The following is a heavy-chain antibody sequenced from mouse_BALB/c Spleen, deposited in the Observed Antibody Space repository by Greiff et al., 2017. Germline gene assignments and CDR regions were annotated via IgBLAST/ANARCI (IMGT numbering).Heavy chain of an antibody. CDR1: GYTFTSYY. CDR2: INPSNGGT. D-gene: IGHD1-1*01. Sequence: QVQLKQSGAELVKPGASVKLSCKASGYTFTSYYMYWVKQRPGQGLEWIGEINPSNGGTNFNEKFKSKATLTVDKSSSTAYMQLSSLTSEDSAVYYCTRVTTVVAGGYYYAMDYWGQGTSVTVSS. V-gene: IGHV1S81*02. CDR3: TRVTTVVAGGYYYAMDY. J-gene: IGHJ4*01.